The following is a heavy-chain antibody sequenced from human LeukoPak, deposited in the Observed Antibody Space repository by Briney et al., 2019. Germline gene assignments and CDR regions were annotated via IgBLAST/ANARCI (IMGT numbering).Heavy chain of an antibody. CDR1: GFTFSSYW. J-gene: IGHJ6*02. Sequence: GGSLRLSCAVSGFTFSSYWMHWVRQVPGEGLVWVSRITSDGYSIGYADSVKGRFTIYRDNAKNTLLLQVNSLRAEDTAVYYCARGGVAGGMDVWGQGTTVTVSS. D-gene: IGHD6-19*01. CDR2: ITSDGYSI. V-gene: IGHV3-74*01. CDR3: ARGGVAGGMDV.